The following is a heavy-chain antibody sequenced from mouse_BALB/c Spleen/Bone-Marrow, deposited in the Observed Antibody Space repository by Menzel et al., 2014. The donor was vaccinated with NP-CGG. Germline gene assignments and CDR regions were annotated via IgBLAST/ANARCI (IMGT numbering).Heavy chain of an antibody. CDR3: ARKDYFGYAAMDY. D-gene: IGHD1-2*01. J-gene: IGHJ4*01. V-gene: IGHV5-17*02. CDR2: ISGGSSII. CDR1: GFTFXSFG. Sequence: DVKLVESGGGLVQPGGSRKLSCAASGFTFXSFGMHWVRQAPEKGLEWVAYISGGSSIIYYADTVKGRFTISRDNPKNTLFLQMTSLMSEDTAIYYCARKDYFGYAAMDYWGQGTSVTVSS.